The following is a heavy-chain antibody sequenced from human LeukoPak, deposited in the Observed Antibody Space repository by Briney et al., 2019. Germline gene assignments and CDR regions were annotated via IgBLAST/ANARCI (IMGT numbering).Heavy chain of an antibody. CDR3: ARDFEYSSSWGINWFGP. J-gene: IGHJ5*02. V-gene: IGHV3-21*01. D-gene: IGHD6-13*01. CDR2: ISSSSSYI. Sequence: GGSLRLSCAASGFTFSSYSMNWVRQAPGKGLEWVSSISSSSSYIYYADSVKGRFTISRDNAKNSLYLQMNSLRAEDTAVYYCARDFEYSSSWGINWFGPWGQGTLVTVSS. CDR1: GFTFSSYS.